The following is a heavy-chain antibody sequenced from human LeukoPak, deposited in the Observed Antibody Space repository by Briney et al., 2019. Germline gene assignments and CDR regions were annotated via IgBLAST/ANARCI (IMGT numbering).Heavy chain of an antibody. CDR1: GFTFSSYG. D-gene: IGHD6-13*01. J-gene: IGHJ4*02. CDR2: ISYDGSNK. CDR3: AKDSTAAGLDY. Sequence: GGSLRLSCAASGFTFSSYGMHWVRQAPGKGLEWVAVISYDGSNKYYADSVKGRFTISRDNSKNTLYLQMNSLRAEDTAVYYCAKDSTAAGLDYWGQGALVTVSS. V-gene: IGHV3-30*18.